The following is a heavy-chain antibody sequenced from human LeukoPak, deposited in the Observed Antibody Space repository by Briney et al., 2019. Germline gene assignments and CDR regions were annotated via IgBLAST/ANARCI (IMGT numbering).Heavy chain of an antibody. CDR2: ISYDGSNK. J-gene: IGHJ6*02. D-gene: IGHD1-26*01. Sequence: GGSLRLSCAASGFTFSSYAMHWVRQAPGKGLEWVAVISYDGSNKYYADSVKGRFTISRDNSKNTLYLQMNSLRAEDTAVYYCARDRSGGSYYYYYGMDVWGQGTTVTASS. CDR3: ARDRSGGSYYYYYGMDV. V-gene: IGHV3-30-3*01. CDR1: GFTFSSYA.